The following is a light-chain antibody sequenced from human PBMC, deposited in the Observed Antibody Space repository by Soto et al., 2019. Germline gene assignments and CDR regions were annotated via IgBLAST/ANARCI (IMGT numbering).Light chain of an antibody. CDR1: SSDVGGYDY. CDR3: SSYSVSTAYL. V-gene: IGLV2-14*01. CDR2: EPN. J-gene: IGLJ1*01. Sequence: QSVLTQPASVSGSPGQSITISCTGTSSDVGGYDYVSWYQLHPGKAPKLMVFEPNNRPSGVSYRFSGSKSRNTASLTISWLQAEDEADYFCSSYSVSTAYLFGTGTKVTVL.